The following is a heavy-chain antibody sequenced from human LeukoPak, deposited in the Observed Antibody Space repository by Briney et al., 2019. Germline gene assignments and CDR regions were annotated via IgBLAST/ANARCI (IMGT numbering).Heavy chain of an antibody. CDR2: INPYSGGT. CDR3: ARDSPSSNPDY. D-gene: IGHD6-6*01. V-gene: IGHV1-2*02. J-gene: IGHJ4*02. CDR1: GYSFTAYH. Sequence: ASLKVSCMASGYSFTAYHMHWVRQAPGQGLEWMGWINPYSGGTNYAQKFQGRVIMTGDQSVSTAYVELRRLRCDDTAVYYCARDSPSSNPDYWGQGTLVSVSS.